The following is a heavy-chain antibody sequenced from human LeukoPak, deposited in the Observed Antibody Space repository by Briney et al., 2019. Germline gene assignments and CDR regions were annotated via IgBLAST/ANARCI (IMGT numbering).Heavy chain of an antibody. V-gene: IGHV1-24*01. CDR2: IDPESGER. D-gene: IGHD3-3*01. CDR1: GYTFTEMS. Sequence: PGASVKVSCKVSGYTFTEMSIHWVRQTPGKGLEWLGGIDPESGERVYAQNFRGRVTMSEDTSTDTAYMEVSSLRSEDTAIYYCADFGVVTNWFDPWGQGALVTVSS. CDR3: ADFGVVTNWFDP. J-gene: IGHJ5*02.